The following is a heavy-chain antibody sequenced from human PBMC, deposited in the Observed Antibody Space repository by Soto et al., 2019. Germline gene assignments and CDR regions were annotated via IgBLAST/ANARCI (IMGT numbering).Heavy chain of an antibody. CDR1: GFTLSDST. CDR3: SSGYCSGGSCSANDF. D-gene: IGHD2-15*01. CDR2: IRNKAKSSAT. J-gene: IGHJ4*02. Sequence: GGSLRLSCAASGFTLSDSTMHWVRQASGKGLEWVGHIRNKAKSSATAYAASVKGRFTISRDDSENTAYLQMNSLKTEDTAVYYCSSGYCSGGSCSANDFWGQGTLVTVSS. V-gene: IGHV3-73*01.